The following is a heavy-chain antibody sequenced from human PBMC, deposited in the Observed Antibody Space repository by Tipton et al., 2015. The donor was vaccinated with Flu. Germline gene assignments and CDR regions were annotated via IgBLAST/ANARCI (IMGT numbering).Heavy chain of an antibody. CDR1: GGSISSSSYY. J-gene: IGHJ5*02. CDR3: ARGGWEPHGGWFDP. CDR2: IYTSGST. V-gene: IGHV4-61*09. Sequence: TLSLTCTVSGGSISSSSYYWTWIRQPAGKGLEWIGQIYTSGSTKYNPSLKSRVTMSVDTSKNQFSLRLSSVTAADTAVFYCARGGWEPHGGWFDPWGQGILVTVSS. D-gene: IGHD1-26*01.